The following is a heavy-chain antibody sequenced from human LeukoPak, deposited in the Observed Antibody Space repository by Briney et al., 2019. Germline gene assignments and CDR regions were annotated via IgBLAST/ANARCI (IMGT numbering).Heavy chain of an antibody. CDR3: ARDSSITMIVVAHSVGAFDI. D-gene: IGHD3-22*01. CDR1: GFSFSSYS. Sequence: GGSLRLSCAASGFSFSSYSMNWVRQAPGKGLEWVSSISSSSSYIYYADSVKGRFTISRDNAKNSLYLQMNSLRAEDTAVYYCARDSSITMIVVAHSVGAFDIWGQGTMVTVSS. V-gene: IGHV3-21*01. CDR2: ISSSSSYI. J-gene: IGHJ3*02.